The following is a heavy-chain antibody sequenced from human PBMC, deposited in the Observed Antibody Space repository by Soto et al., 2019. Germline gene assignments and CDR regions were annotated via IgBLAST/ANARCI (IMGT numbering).Heavy chain of an antibody. D-gene: IGHD6-6*01. J-gene: IGHJ5*02. Sequence: PSETLSLTCAESGDSISSYYWILIRQPPGKGLEWIRYIYYSGSTNYNPSLKSRVTISVDTSKNQFSLKLSSVTAADTAVYYCARNRAAHNWFDPWGQGTLVSVSA. CDR3: ARNRAAHNWFDP. V-gene: IGHV4-59*01. CDR2: IYYSGST. CDR1: GDSISSYY.